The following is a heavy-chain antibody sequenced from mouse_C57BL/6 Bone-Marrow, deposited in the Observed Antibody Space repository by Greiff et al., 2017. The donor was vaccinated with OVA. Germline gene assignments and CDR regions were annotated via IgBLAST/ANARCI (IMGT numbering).Heavy chain of an antibody. V-gene: IGHV5-6*01. CDR1: GFTFSSYG. CDR3: ASRYDYVLFDY. Sequence: VQLVESGGDLVKPGGSLKLSCAASGFTFSSYGMSWVRQTPDKRLEWVATISSGGSYTYYPDSVKGRFTISRDNAKNTLYLQMSSLKSEDTAMYYCASRYDYVLFDYWGQGTTLTVSS. D-gene: IGHD2-4*01. J-gene: IGHJ2*01. CDR2: ISSGGSYT.